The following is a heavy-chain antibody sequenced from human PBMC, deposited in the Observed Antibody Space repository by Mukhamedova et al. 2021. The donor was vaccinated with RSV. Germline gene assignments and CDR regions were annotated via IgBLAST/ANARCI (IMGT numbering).Heavy chain of an antibody. D-gene: IGHD3-10*01. Sequence: SYDGSNKYYADSVKGRFTISRDNSKNTLYLQMNSLRAEDTAVYYCARVRWFGELFGAFDIWGQGTMVTVSS. CDR3: ARVRWFGELFGAFDI. J-gene: IGHJ3*02. CDR2: SYDGSNK. V-gene: IGHV3-30*01.